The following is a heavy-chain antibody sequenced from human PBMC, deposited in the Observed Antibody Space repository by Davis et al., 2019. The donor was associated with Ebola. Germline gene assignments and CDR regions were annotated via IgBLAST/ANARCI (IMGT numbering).Heavy chain of an antibody. CDR3: ARGRHCTGGVCYYCYYYGIDV. CDR1: GGSSSRYY. CDR2: IIHSGST. D-gene: IGHD2-8*02. Sequence: SETLSLTCAVYGGSSSRYYWSWIRQPPGKGLEWIGDIIHSGSTNYNLSHKSRVTISVDTSKNQFSLKLSSVTAAYTAVYYCARGRHCTGGVCYYCYYYGIDVWGQGTTVTVSS. V-gene: IGHV4-34*01. J-gene: IGHJ6*02.